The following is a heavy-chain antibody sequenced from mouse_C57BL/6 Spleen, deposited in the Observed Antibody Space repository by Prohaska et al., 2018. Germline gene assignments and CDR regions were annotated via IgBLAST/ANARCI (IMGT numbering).Heavy chain of an antibody. V-gene: IGHV1-26*01. Sequence: KQSHGKSLEWIGDINPNNGGTSYNQKFKGKATLTVDKSSSTAYMELRSLTSEDSAVYYCARGRGDYWGQGTTLTVSS. J-gene: IGHJ2*01. CDR2: INPNNGGT. CDR3: ARGRGDY.